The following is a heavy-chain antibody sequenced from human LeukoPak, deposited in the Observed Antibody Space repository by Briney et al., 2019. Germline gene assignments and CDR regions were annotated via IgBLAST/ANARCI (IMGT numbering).Heavy chain of an antibody. J-gene: IGHJ4*02. V-gene: IGHV4-61*01. CDR2: IYYSGST. Sequence: PSETLFLTCTVSGGSVSSGSYYWSWIRQPPGKGLEWIGYIYYSGSTNYNPSLKSRVTISVDTSKNQFSLKLSSVTAADTAVYYCARDGYYGSGSYSVYYFDYWGQGTLVTVSS. CDR3: ARDGYYGSGSYSVYYFDY. CDR1: GGSVSSGSYY. D-gene: IGHD3-10*01.